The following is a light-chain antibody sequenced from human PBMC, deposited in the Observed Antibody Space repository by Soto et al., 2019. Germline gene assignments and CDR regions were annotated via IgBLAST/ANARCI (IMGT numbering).Light chain of an antibody. CDR2: GAS. V-gene: IGKV3-11*01. J-gene: IGKJ4*01. Sequence: EIVLTQSPATLSLSPGEGATLSCRASQRISGYLGWYQQKPGQAPRRLIFGASSRATGIPDRFSGSGSGTDFTLTISSLEPEDLAVYYCQQRFSLFTFGGGTKVDIK. CDR3: QQRFSLFT. CDR1: QRISGY.